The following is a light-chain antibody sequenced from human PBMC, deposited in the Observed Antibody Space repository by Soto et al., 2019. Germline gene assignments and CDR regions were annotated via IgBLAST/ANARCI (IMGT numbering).Light chain of an antibody. CDR2: GAS. J-gene: IGKJ5*01. V-gene: IGKV3-20*01. CDR1: QSVSSSY. CDR3: HQYGSSVGIT. Sequence: EIVLTQSPGTLSLSPGERATLSCRASQSVSSSYVAWYQQRPGQAPRLLIYGASSRATGIPARFSGSGSGTDFTLTINRLEAEDFAVYYCHQYGSSVGITFGQGTRLEIK.